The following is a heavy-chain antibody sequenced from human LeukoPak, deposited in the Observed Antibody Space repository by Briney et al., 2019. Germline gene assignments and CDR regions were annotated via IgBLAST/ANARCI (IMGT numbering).Heavy chain of an antibody. V-gene: IGHV1-2*02. CDR2: INPNSGGT. Sequence: GASVKVSCKASGYTFTGYYMHWVRQAPGQGLEWMGWINPNSGGTNYAQKFQGRVTTTRDTSISTAYMELSRLRSDDTAVYYCARERIFGVVINGDGIVDAFDIWGQGTMVTVSS. J-gene: IGHJ3*02. CDR3: ARERIFGVVINGDGIVDAFDI. CDR1: GYTFTGYY. D-gene: IGHD3-3*01.